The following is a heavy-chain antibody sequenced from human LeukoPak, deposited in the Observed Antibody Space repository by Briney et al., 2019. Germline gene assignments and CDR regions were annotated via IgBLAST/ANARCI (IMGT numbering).Heavy chain of an antibody. CDR2: ISAYSGNT. Sequence: ASVKVSCKASGYTFTSYGISWVRQAPGQGLEWMGWISAYSGNTNYAQKLQGRVTMTTDTSTSTAYVELRSLRTDDTAVYYCARDSVVPAANADYWGQGTLVTGSS. D-gene: IGHD2-2*01. V-gene: IGHV1-18*04. J-gene: IGHJ4*02. CDR3: ARDSVVPAANADY. CDR1: GYTFTSYG.